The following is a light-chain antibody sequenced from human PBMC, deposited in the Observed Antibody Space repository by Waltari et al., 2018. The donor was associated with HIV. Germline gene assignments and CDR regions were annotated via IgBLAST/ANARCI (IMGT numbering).Light chain of an antibody. CDR2: WAS. Sequence: DIVMTQSPDPLTVSLGERATINCKSTQNLLYESNNKNYLAWYQQRPGQPPKLLIYWASTRESGVPDRFSGSGSGTDFTLTISSLQAEDVAVYYCQQYYSTPLTFGGGTKVEIK. J-gene: IGKJ4*01. CDR3: QQYYSTPLT. V-gene: IGKV4-1*01. CDR1: QNLLYESNNKNY.